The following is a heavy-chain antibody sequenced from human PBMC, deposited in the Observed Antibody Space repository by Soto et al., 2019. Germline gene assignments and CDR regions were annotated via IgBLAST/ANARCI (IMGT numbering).Heavy chain of an antibody. CDR1: GYTFTGYY. V-gene: IGHV1-2*07. Sequence: ASVKVSCKASGYTFTGYYMHWVRQAPGQGLEWMGCINPSSGGTNYANKFQGRVTMTRDTSISTAYMELSRLRSYDTAVYYCARAPYGDYLLNWFDXWGQGTLVTVSX. CDR3: ARAPYGDYLLNWFDX. D-gene: IGHD4-17*01. J-gene: IGHJ5*02. CDR2: INPSSGGT.